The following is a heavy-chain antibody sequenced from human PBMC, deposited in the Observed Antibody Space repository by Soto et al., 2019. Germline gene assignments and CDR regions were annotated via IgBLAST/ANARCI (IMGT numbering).Heavy chain of an antibody. CDR3: ARVPDTAMVFWGYYMDV. CDR1: GGSFSGYY. J-gene: IGHJ6*03. D-gene: IGHD5-18*01. Sequence: SETLSLTCAVYGGSFSGYYWSWIRQPPGKGLEWIGEINHSGSTNYNPSLKSRVTISVDTSKNQFSLKLSSVTAADTAVYYCARVPDTAMVFWGYYMDVWGKGTTVTVSS. V-gene: IGHV4-34*01. CDR2: INHSGST.